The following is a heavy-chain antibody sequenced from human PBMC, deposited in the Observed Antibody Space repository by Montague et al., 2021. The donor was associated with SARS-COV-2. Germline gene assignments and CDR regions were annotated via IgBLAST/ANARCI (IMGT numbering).Heavy chain of an antibody. V-gene: IGHV4-39*01. CDR2: IYNSGTT. D-gene: IGHD4-17*01. CDR3: ARHRNYGDHSLDNWFHP. J-gene: IGHJ5*02. CDR1: GDSTSCPNCY. Sequence: SETLSLTCTVSGDSTSCPNCYWGWIRQPPGKGLVWIGTIYNSGTTYYNPSLKSRLTISIDTSKNQFSLKLSSVTAADTAVYYCARHRNYGDHSLDNWFHPWGQGTLVTVSS.